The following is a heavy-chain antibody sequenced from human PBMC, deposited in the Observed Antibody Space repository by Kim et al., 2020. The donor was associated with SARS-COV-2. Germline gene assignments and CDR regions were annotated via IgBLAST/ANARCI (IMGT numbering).Heavy chain of an antibody. D-gene: IGHD2-15*01. Sequence: GGSLRLSCAASGFTFSNYGMHWVRQAPGKGLEWVAVIWYDGSNKYYADSVKGRFTISRDNSKNKLFLQMNSLRAEDTAAYYCARAYCSGDSCDVGIYYYYYGMDVWGQGTTVTVSS. J-gene: IGHJ6*02. V-gene: IGHV3-33*01. CDR1: GFTFSNYG. CDR3: ARAYCSGDSCDVGIYYYYYGMDV. CDR2: IWYDGSNK.